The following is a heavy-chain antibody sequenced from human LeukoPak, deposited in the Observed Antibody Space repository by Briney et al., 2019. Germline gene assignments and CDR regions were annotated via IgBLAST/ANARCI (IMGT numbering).Heavy chain of an antibody. CDR3: NYGDYLNYYYYMDV. V-gene: IGHV4-38-2*01. Sequence: SETLSLTCAVTGNSISSGYYWGWIRQPPGKGLEWIGSIYHSGSTYYNPSLKSRVTISVDTSKNQFSLKLSSVTAADTAVYYCNYGDYLNYYYYMDVWGKGTTVAVSS. D-gene: IGHD4-17*01. CDR1: GNSISSGYY. CDR2: IYHSGST. J-gene: IGHJ6*03.